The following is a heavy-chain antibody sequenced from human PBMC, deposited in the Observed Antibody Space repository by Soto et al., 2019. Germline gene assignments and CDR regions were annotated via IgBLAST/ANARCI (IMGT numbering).Heavy chain of an antibody. CDR2: VSGYNGDT. Sequence: QGQLVQSGPEVKKPGASVKVSCKASGYTFSRYGISWVRQAPGQGLEWMGWVSGYNGDTKYAQKVQGRVTMTIDTSTYTSYIELRSLTSDDTAIYYCAKNGQPPYSSYGMDVWGQGTTVTVSS. CDR3: AKNGQPPYSSYGMDV. CDR1: GYTFSRYG. D-gene: IGHD2-8*01. V-gene: IGHV1-18*01. J-gene: IGHJ6*02.